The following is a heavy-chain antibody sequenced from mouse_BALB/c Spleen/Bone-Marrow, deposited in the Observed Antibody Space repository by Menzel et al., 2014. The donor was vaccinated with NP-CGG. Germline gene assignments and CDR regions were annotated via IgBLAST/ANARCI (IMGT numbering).Heavy chain of an antibody. Sequence: EVMLVESGGGLVQPGGSRKLSCAASGFTFSSFGMHWVRQAPEKGLEWVAYINSGSSTIYYAETVKGRFTISRDNPKNTLFLQMTSLRSEDTAMYYCARFFYDGYYREAMDYWGQGTSVTVSS. J-gene: IGHJ4*01. CDR1: GFTFSSFG. CDR3: ARFFYDGYYREAMDY. V-gene: IGHV5-17*02. D-gene: IGHD2-3*01. CDR2: INSGSSTI.